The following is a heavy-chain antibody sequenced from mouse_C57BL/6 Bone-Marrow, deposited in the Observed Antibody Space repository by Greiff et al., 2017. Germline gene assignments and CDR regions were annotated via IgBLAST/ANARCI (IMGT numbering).Heavy chain of an antibody. V-gene: IGHV5-4*01. CDR2: ISAGGSYT. CDR3: ARDGYYYGSSYTWLAY. J-gene: IGHJ3*01. Sequence: VQLQESGGGLVKPGGSLKLSCAASGFTFSSYAMSWVRQTPEKRLEWVATISAGGSYTYYPDNVKGRFTISRDNAKNNLYLQMSHLKSEDTAMYYCARDGYYYGSSYTWLAYWGQGTLVTVSA. D-gene: IGHD1-1*01. CDR1: GFTFSSYA.